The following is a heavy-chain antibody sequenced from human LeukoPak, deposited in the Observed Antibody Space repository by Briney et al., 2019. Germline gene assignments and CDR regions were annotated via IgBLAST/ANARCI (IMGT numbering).Heavy chain of an antibody. CDR2: DSGSGGSP. CDR3: AKVGMVGSTYYFDN. V-gene: IGHV3-23*01. J-gene: IGHJ4*02. CDR1: GFTFRSYA. D-gene: IGHD1-26*01. Sequence: PGGSLRLSCAASGFTFRSYAMSWVRQAPGKGLQWVSTDSGSGGSPYYADSVKGRFTISRDNSKNTLYLQMTSLRVEDTAVYYRAKVGMVGSTYYFDNWGQGTLVTVSS.